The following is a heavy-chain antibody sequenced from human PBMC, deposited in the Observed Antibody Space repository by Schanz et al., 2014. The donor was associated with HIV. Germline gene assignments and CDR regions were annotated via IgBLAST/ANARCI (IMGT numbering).Heavy chain of an antibody. Sequence: QVQLVQSGAEVQKPGASVKVSCKASGYSFTSYDINWVRQATGQGLEWMGWINPNSGGTNYAQKFQGRVTMTRDTSISTAYMELRRLRYDDTAVYYCAMGPDYYDSSAYYRVGLWYFDLWGRGTLVTVSS. CDR2: INPNSGGT. D-gene: IGHD3-22*01. CDR1: GYSFTSYD. CDR3: AMGPDYYDSSAYYRVGLWYFDL. V-gene: IGHV1-2*02. J-gene: IGHJ2*01.